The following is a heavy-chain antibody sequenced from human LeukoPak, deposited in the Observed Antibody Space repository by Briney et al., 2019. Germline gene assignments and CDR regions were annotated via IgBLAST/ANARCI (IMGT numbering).Heavy chain of an antibody. Sequence: GGSLRLSCAASGFTFSSYAMSWVRQAPGKGLEWVSAISGSGGSTYYADSVKGRFTISRDNSKNTLYLQMNSLRAEDTAVYYCAKRSGYCSGGSCYHDYWGQGTLVTVSS. CDR2: ISGSGGST. V-gene: IGHV3-23*01. CDR3: AKRSGYCSGGSCYHDY. J-gene: IGHJ4*02. CDR1: GFTFSSYA. D-gene: IGHD2-15*01.